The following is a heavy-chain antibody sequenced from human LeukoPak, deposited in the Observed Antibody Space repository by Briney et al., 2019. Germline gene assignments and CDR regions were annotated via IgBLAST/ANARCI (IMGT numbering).Heavy chain of an antibody. CDR3: ARSSPSSSWYFDL. J-gene: IGHJ2*01. CDR2: IYHSGST. CDR1: GYSISSGYY. D-gene: IGHD6-13*01. V-gene: IGHV4-38-2*02. Sequence: SETLSLTCTVSGYSISSGYYWGWIRQPPGKGLEWIGSIYHSGSTYYNPSLKSRVTISVDTSKNQFSLKLSSVTAADTAVYYCARSSPSSSWYFDLWGRGTLVTVSS.